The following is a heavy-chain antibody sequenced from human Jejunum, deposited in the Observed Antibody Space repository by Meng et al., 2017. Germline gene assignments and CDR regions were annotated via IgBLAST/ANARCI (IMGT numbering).Heavy chain of an antibody. J-gene: IGHJ4*02. CDR3: ARAIRERYFDS. D-gene: IGHD1-14*01. CDR1: GVSTTAPFY. V-gene: IGHV4-4*02. Sequence: QGQLQESGPGLVKPSGTLSFTCTVSGVSTTAPFYWTWIRQAPGKGLEWIGEVWPSGATYYNPSLSSRITISIDTSNNQFSLEVAFLTAADTAVYYCARAIRERYFDSWGQGTLVTVSS. CDR2: VWPSGAT.